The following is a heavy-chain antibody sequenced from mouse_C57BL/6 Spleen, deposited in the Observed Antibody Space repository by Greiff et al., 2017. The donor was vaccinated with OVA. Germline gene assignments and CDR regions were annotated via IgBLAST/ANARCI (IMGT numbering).Heavy chain of an antibody. D-gene: IGHD4-1*01. V-gene: IGHV5-4*03. CDR3: ARGEANCAWFAY. Sequence: DVMLVESGGGLVKPGGSLKLSCAASGFTFSSYAMSWVRQTPEKRLEWVATISAGGSSTYYPDHVQGRFTISRDNAKNNLYRQMSHLKSEDTAMYYCARGEANCAWFAYWGQGTLVTVAA. CDR2: ISAGGSST. J-gene: IGHJ3*01. CDR1: GFTFSSYA.